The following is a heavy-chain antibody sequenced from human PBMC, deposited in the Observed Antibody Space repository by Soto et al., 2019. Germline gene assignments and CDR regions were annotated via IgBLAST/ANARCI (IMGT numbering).Heavy chain of an antibody. Sequence: QVQLVQSGAEVREPGASVKVSCKASGYSFTSLDINWVRQTAGQGLEWMGWMEPSTGRTGYAQKFQGRVTMTSDTSINTAYMELTTLTSDDTAFYYCARCVSAGVDYGGQGTLVSVSS. V-gene: IGHV1-8*01. CDR1: GYSFTSLD. D-gene: IGHD1-26*01. J-gene: IGHJ4*02. CDR2: MEPSTGRT. CDR3: ARCVSAGVDY.